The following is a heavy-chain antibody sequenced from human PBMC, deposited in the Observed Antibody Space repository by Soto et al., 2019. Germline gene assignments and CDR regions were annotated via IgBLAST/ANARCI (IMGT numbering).Heavy chain of an antibody. CDR1: GYTFTNYC. Sequence: ASVKVSCKASGYTFTNYCISWVRQAPGQGLEWMGGISTNNGKTNHAQKFQGRVTITADTSTSTAYVELSSLRSEDTAVYYCARGPTRGLVSASYYYYGMDVWGQGTTVTVSS. V-gene: IGHV1-18*01. CDR3: ARGPTRGLVSASYYYYGMDV. J-gene: IGHJ6*02. D-gene: IGHD6-19*01. CDR2: ISTNNGKT.